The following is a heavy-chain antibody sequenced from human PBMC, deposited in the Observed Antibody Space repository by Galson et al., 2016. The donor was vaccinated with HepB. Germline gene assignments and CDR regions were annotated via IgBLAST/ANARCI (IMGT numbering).Heavy chain of an antibody. CDR2: ISFNDHI. CDR3: ARGDSVEVATPRGSTRYYYGMDV. J-gene: IGHJ6*02. D-gene: IGHD2-15*01. V-gene: IGHV3-69-1*01. Sequence: SLRLSCAASGFIFSQHGMNWVRQAPGKGLEWVSSISFNDHIFYSDSVKGRFTISRDNAKNSLYLQMNSLRAEDTAVYYCARGDSVEVATPRGSTRYYYGMDVWGQGTTVTVSS. CDR1: GFIFSQHG.